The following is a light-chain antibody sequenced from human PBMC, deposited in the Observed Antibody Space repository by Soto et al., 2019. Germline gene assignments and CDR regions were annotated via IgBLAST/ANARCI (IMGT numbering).Light chain of an antibody. Sequence: QSALTQPASVSGSPGQSITISCTGTSSDIGGYNYVSWYQQYPGRAPKLMIYDVSNRPSGVSDRFSGSKSGNTASLTISGLQAEDEADYYCSSYTSSSTPYVFGTGTKVTV. J-gene: IGLJ1*01. V-gene: IGLV2-14*01. CDR2: DVS. CDR3: SSYTSSSTPYV. CDR1: SSDIGGYNY.